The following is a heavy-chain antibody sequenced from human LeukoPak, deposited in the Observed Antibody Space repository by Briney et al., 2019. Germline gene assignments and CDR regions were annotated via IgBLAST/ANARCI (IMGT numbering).Heavy chain of an antibody. CDR2: IYYSGNT. D-gene: IGHD1-26*01. CDR1: GGSISSYY. CDR3: ARYRYSTDFIDY. Sequence: PSETLSLTRTVSGGSISSYYWSWIRQPPGRGLEWIGYIYYSGNTYYNPSLKSRVTISVDTSKNQFSLKLSSVTAADTAMYYCARYRYSTDFIDYWGQGTLVTVSS. J-gene: IGHJ4*02. V-gene: IGHV4-59*01.